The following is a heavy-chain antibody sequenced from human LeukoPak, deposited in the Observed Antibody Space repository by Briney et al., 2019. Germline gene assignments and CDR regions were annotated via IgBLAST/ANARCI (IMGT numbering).Heavy chain of an antibody. J-gene: IGHJ4*02. CDR1: GYTFTNYG. D-gene: IGHD4-17*01. CDR3: ARVRSYGDYSDY. CDR2: ISAYNGNT. V-gene: IGHV1-18*04. Sequence: ASVKVSCKASGYTFTNYGVTWVRQAPGQGLQWMGWISAYNGNTNYAQTFQGRLSLTIHTSTTTAYMELRSLRSDDTAIYYCARVRSYGDYSDYWGQGTLVTVSS.